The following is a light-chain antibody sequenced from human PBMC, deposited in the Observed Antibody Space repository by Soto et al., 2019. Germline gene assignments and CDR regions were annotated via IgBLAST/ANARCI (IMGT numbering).Light chain of an antibody. CDR3: AAWDDSLGGSYV. J-gene: IGLJ1*01. CDR1: SSNIGSNS. V-gene: IGLV1-47*01. CDR2: RNN. Sequence: QSVLTQPPSASGTPGQRVTISCSGSSSNIGSNSVYWYQQLPGTAPKLRIYRNNQRPSRVPDRFPGSKSGTSASLAISGLRSEDEAAYYCAAWDDSLGGSYVFGPGTKLTVL.